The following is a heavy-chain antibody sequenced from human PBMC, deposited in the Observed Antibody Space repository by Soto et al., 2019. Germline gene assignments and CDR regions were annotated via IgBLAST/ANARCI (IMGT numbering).Heavy chain of an antibody. Sequence: SETLSLTCTVSGGSVSSGSYYWSWIRQPPGKGLEWIGYIYYSGSTNYNPSLKSRVTISVDTSKNQFSLKLSSVTAADTAVYYCARARPIYYDFWSGHAFDIWGQGTMVTVSS. CDR1: GGSVSSGSYY. V-gene: IGHV4-61*01. CDR2: IYYSGST. J-gene: IGHJ3*02. D-gene: IGHD3-3*01. CDR3: ARARPIYYDFWSGHAFDI.